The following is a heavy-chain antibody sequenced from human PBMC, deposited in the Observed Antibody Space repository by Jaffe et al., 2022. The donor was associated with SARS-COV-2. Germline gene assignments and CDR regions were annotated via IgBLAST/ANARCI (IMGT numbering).Heavy chain of an antibody. CDR1: GFTFSSYA. J-gene: IGHJ4*02. D-gene: IGHD6-19*01. Sequence: QVQLVESGGGVVQPGRSLRLSCAASGFTFSSYAMHWVRQAPGKGLEWVAVISYDGSNKYYADSVKGRFTISRDNSKNTLYLQMNSLRAEDTAVYYCARDEKDGSGWYSYFDYWGQGTLVTVSS. V-gene: IGHV3-30-3*01. CDR3: ARDEKDGSGWYSYFDY. CDR2: ISYDGSNK.